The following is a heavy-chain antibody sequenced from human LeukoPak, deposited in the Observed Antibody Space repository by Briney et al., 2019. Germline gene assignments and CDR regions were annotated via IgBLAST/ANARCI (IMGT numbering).Heavy chain of an antibody. CDR1: GGSVSSGSYY. D-gene: IGHD3-3*01. CDR3: ARDIPRYDFWSGYHYAFDI. V-gene: IGHV4-61*01. CDR2: IYYSGST. Sequence: MPSETLSLTCTVSGGSVSSGSYYWSWIRQPPGKGLEWIGYIYYSGSTNYNPSLKSRVTISVDTSKNQFSLKLSSVTAADTAVYYCARDIPRYDFWSGYHYAFDIWGQGTMVTVSS. J-gene: IGHJ3*02.